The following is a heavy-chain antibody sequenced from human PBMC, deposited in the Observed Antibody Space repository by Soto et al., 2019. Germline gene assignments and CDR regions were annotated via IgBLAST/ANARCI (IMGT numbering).Heavy chain of an antibody. Sequence: ASVKVSCKASGYTFTSYGISWVRQAPGQGLEWMGWISAYNGNTNYAQKLQGRVTMTTDTSTSTAYMELRSLRSDDTAVYYCARVLGGSGTNYYYYYGMDVWGQGTTVTSP. J-gene: IGHJ6*02. CDR2: ISAYNGNT. V-gene: IGHV1-18*01. D-gene: IGHD3-10*01. CDR1: GYTFTSYG. CDR3: ARVLGGSGTNYYYYYGMDV.